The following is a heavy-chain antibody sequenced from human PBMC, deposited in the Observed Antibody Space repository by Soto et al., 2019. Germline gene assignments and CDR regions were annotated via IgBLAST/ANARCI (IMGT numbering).Heavy chain of an antibody. Sequence: GGSLRLSCAASGFTFSSYAMSWVRQAPGKWLEWVSAISGSGGSTYYADSVKGRFAISRDNSRNTLYLQMNSLGAEDTAVYYCAKDQPTFGGVSVSNLGMDVWGQGTTVTVSS. V-gene: IGHV3-23*01. CDR2: ISGSGGST. J-gene: IGHJ6*02. CDR1: GFTFSSYA. CDR3: AKDQPTFGGVSVSNLGMDV. D-gene: IGHD3-16*02.